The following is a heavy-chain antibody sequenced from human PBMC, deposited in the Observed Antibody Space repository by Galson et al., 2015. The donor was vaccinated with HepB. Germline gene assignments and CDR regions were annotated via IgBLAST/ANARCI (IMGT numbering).Heavy chain of an antibody. CDR1: GGTFSSYT. D-gene: IGHD3-22*01. V-gene: IGHV1-69*02. CDR3: ASPKISGYYPHDAFDI. Sequence: SVKVSCKASGGTFSSYTISWVRQAPGQGLEWMGRIIPILGIANYAQKFQGRVTITADKSTSTAYMELSSLRSEDTAVYYCASPKISGYYPHDAFDIWGQGTMVTVSS. J-gene: IGHJ3*02. CDR2: IIPILGIA.